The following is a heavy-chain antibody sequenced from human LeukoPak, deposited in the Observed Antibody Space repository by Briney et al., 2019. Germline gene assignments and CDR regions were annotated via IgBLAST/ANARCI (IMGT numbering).Heavy chain of an antibody. V-gene: IGHV4-4*08. Sequence: KASETLSLTCAVSGGSINNYYWSWIRQPPGKGLEWIGYIYDSGSTYYNPSLKSRVTISVDTSKNKFSLKLSSVTAADTAVYYCARAERYYYGSGSYYLFDYWGQGTLVTVSS. D-gene: IGHD3-10*01. CDR1: GGSINNYY. CDR2: IYDSGST. CDR3: ARAERYYYGSGSYYLFDY. J-gene: IGHJ4*02.